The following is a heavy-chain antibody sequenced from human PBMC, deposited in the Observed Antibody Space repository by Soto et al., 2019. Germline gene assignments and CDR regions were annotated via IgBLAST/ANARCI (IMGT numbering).Heavy chain of an antibody. CDR2: IYYSGST. CDR3: ARGSGSYYYYYGMDV. Sequence: PSETLSLTCTVSGGSISSYYWSWIRQPPGKGLEWIGYIYYSGSTNYNPSLKSRVTISVDTSKNQFSLKLSSVTAADTAVYYCARGSGSYYYYYGMDVWGQGTTVTVSS. V-gene: IGHV4-59*01. CDR1: GGSISSYY. D-gene: IGHD1-26*01. J-gene: IGHJ6*02.